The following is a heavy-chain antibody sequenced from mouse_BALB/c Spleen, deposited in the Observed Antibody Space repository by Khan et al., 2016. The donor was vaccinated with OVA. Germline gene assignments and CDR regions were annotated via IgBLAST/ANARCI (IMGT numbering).Heavy chain of an antibody. D-gene: IGHD1-3*01. CDR3: ARLEDI. Sequence: VQIQVSGPGLVPPSQSLSITCAVAGFSFTTYGLHCVRQPPGKGLEWLGVIWAGVSRNYNSALMSRLSISKDNSKSQVFLKMNSLQTDDTAMYYCARLEDIWGQGTTLTVSS. J-gene: IGHJ2*01. CDR2: IWAGVSR. V-gene: IGHV2-9*02. CDR1: GFSFTTYG.